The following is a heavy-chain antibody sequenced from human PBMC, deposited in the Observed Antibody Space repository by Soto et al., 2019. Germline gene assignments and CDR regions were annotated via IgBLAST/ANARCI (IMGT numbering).Heavy chain of an antibody. CDR2: IYHSGST. D-gene: IGHD5-12*01. CDR1: GYSISSGYY. Sequence: SETLSLTCAVSGYSISSGYYWGWIRQPPGKGLEWIGSIYHSGSTYYNPSLKSRVTISVDTSKNQFSLKLSSVTAADTAAYYCARVKMVATSFDYWGQGTLVTSPQ. CDR3: ARVKMVATSFDY. J-gene: IGHJ4*02. V-gene: IGHV4-38-2*01.